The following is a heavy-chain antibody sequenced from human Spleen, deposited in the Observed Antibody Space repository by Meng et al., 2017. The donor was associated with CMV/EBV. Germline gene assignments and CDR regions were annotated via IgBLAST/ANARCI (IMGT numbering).Heavy chain of an antibody. V-gene: IGHV3-23*03. CDR3: ASTYSY. D-gene: IGHD1-26*01. Sequence: GESLKISCAASGFTFSSYAMSWVRQAPGKGLEWVSVAYSGGTTYYADSVKGRFTISRDNAKNSLYLQMNSLRAEDTAVYYCASTYSYWGQGTLVTVSS. CDR1: GFTFSSYA. CDR2: AYSGGTT. J-gene: IGHJ4*02.